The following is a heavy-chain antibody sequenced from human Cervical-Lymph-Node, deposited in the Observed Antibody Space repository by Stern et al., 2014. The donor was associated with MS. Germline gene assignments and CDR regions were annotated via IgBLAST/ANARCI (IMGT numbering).Heavy chain of an antibody. CDR3: GRTPSLLARHIDY. Sequence: VQLVQSGGGVVQPGRSLRLSWAASGFTFNNYGMHWVRQAPGRGLEGVAVISYDGTVEYYADSVKGRFTISRDNSKNTLYFQMNSLRAEDTAVYFCGRTPSLLARHIDYWGQGALVTVSS. D-gene: IGHD2-15*01. CDR1: GFTFNNYG. CDR2: ISYDGTVE. V-gene: IGHV3-33*05. J-gene: IGHJ4*02.